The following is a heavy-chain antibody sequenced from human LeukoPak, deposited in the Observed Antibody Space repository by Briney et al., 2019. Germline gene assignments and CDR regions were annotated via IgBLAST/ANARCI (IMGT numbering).Heavy chain of an antibody. CDR1: GFTFSSYA. V-gene: IGHV3-23*01. J-gene: IGHJ4*02. D-gene: IGHD6-19*01. Sequence: GGSLRLSCAASGFTFSSYAMSWVRHAPGEGLEWVSSISGSGGSTYYADSVKGRFTISRDNSKSTLYLQMNSLRAEDTAVYYCAKAWGSNGWFDYWGQGTLVTVSS. CDR2: ISGSGGST. CDR3: AKAWGSNGWFDY.